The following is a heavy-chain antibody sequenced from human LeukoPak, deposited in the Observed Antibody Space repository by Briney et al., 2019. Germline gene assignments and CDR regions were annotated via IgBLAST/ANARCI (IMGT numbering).Heavy chain of an antibody. CDR1: GFTFSDYG. J-gene: IGHJ4*02. CDR2: VSYDGTNE. D-gene: IGHD2-8*01. V-gene: IGHV3-30*18. Sequence: PGGSLRLSCAASGFTFSDYGMHWVRQAPGKGLERVAVVSYDGTNEKYADPVKGRFTISRDNSKNTLSLQMNSLRADDTAVYYCAKDWANGDYIDHWGQGTLVTVSS. CDR3: AKDWANGDYIDH.